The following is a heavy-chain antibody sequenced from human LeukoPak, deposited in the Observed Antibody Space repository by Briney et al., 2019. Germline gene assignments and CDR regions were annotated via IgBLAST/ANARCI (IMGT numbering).Heavy chain of an antibody. J-gene: IGHJ4*02. D-gene: IGHD6-19*01. V-gene: IGHV3-23*01. Sequence: GGSLRLSCAASGFTFSSYGMSWVRQAPGKGLEWVSAISGSGGSTYYADSVKGRFTISRDNSKNTLYLQMNSLRAEDTAVYYCARGPGLAVTGTDWGQGTLDTVSS. CDR1: GFTFSSYG. CDR3: ARGPGLAVTGTD. CDR2: ISGSGGST.